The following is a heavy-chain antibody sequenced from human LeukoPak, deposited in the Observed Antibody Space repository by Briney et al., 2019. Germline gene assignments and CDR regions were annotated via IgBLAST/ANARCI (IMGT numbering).Heavy chain of an antibody. Sequence: SETLSLTCTVSGGSISSSSYSWGWVRQPPGGGLGYIGRISNGGNSYYNPSLKNRVTISVDTSKSQFSLKLNSVTAADTAVYYCARLYRGYVMGYWGQGTLVTVSS. D-gene: IGHD5-12*01. J-gene: IGHJ4*02. CDR3: ARLYRGYVMGY. CDR1: GGSISSSSYS. V-gene: IGHV4-39*01. CDR2: ISNGGNS.